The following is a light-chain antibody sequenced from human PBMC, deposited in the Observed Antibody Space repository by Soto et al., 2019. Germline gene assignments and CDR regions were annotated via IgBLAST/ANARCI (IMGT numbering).Light chain of an antibody. CDR3: HQRQSWPRT. Sequence: EIGLTQSPATLSSFPGDRVTLSCRAGQYINTRLAWYQHRPGQAPRLLIYQTSIRAAGIPARFSASGSGTDFTLTISDVQPEDFALYYCHQRQSWPRTFGQGTKVDI. J-gene: IGKJ1*01. V-gene: IGKV3-11*01. CDR1: QYINTR. CDR2: QTS.